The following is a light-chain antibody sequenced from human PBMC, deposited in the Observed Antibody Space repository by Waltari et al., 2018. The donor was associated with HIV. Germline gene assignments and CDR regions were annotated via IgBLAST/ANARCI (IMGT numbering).Light chain of an antibody. V-gene: IGLV3-25*03. Sequence: SYELTQPPSVSVSPGQTARITCPGDALPKQYAYWYHQKPGQAPVLVIYKDTERPSGSPERFSGSSSGTTVTLTISGVQAEDEADYYCQSADSSGTWVFGGGTKLTVL. CDR3: QSADSSGTWV. CDR2: KDT. J-gene: IGLJ3*02. CDR1: ALPKQY.